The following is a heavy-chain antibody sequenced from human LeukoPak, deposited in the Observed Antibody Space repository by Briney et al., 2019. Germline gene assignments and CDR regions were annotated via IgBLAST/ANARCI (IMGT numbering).Heavy chain of an antibody. J-gene: IGHJ4*02. CDR3: ASRLVSFKEAVAEKRDY. CDR2: IYHSGST. Sequence: SETLSLTCTVSGDSMSSSSYYWGWIRQPPGKGLEWIGSIYHSGSTYYNPSLKSRVTISVDTSKNQFSLKLSSVTAADTAVYYCASRLVSFKEAVAEKRDYWGQGTLVTVSS. V-gene: IGHV4-39*07. CDR1: GDSMSSSSYY. D-gene: IGHD6-19*01.